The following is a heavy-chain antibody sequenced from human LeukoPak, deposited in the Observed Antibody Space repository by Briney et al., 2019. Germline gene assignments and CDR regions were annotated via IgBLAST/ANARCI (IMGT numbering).Heavy chain of an antibody. CDR3: ARDGDYDAYNWFDP. Sequence: PSQTLSLTCTVSGASIRSGDYYWSWIRQPPGKGLEWIGYIYDSGSTYYNPSLKSRVTISVDTSKNQFSLKLSSVTAADTAVYYCARDGDYDAYNWFDPWGQGTLVTVSS. V-gene: IGHV4-30-4*01. D-gene: IGHD4-17*01. CDR1: GASIRSGDYY. J-gene: IGHJ5*02. CDR2: IYDSGST.